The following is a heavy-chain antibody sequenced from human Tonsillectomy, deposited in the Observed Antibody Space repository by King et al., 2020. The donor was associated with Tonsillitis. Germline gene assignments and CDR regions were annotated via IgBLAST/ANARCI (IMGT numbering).Heavy chain of an antibody. V-gene: IGHV3-23*01. CDR1: GFTFSSYA. CDR2: ISGSGGST. CDR3: SKDQWELLDAFDI. Sequence: CAASGFTFSSYAMSWVRQAPGKGLEWVSAISGSGGSTYYADSGKGRFTISRDNSKNTLYLQMNSLRAEDTAVYYCSKDQWELLDAFDIWGQGTMVNVSS. J-gene: IGHJ3*02. D-gene: IGHD1-26*01.